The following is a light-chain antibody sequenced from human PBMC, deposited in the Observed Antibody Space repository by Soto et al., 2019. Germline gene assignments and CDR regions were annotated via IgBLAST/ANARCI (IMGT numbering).Light chain of an antibody. CDR2: DAS. V-gene: IGKV1-33*01. CDR3: QQYHSLPIT. CDR1: QDIDNF. J-gene: IGKJ5*01. Sequence: DLQLTQSPSSLSASLGDRVTITWQPSQDIDNFLNWYQHKPGAAPKLLIYDASTLAPGVPSRFSGTESGADFTFTISSLQPEDIATYYCQQYHSLPITFGPGTRLEIK.